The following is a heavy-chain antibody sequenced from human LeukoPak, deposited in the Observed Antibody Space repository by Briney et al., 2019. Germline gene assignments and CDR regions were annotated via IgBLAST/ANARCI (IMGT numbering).Heavy chain of an antibody. J-gene: IGHJ4*02. CDR1: GGTFSSYA. CDR3: ARGYYYDSSGYYYNPVYFDY. Sequence: GASVKVSCKASGGTFSSYAISWVRQAPGQGLEWMGGIIPIFGTANYAQKFQGRVTITADKSTSTAYMELSSLRSEDTAVYYCARGYYYDSSGYYYNPVYFDYWGQGALVTVSS. D-gene: IGHD3-22*01. CDR2: IIPIFGTA. V-gene: IGHV1-69*06.